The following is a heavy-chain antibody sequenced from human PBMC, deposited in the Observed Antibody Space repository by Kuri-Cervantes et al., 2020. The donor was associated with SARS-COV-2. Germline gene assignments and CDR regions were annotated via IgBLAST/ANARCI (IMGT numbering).Heavy chain of an antibody. CDR1: GFTFSSYS. CDR3: ARDRGGVALFDY. D-gene: IGHD2-15*01. J-gene: IGHJ4*01. V-gene: IGHV3-48*01. CDR2: ISSSSSTI. Sequence: ETLSLTCAASGFTFSSYSMNWVRQAPGKGLEWVSYISSSSSTIYYADSVKGRFTISRDNAKNTLFLQMNSLTADDTAVYYCARDRGGVALFDYWGHGTLVTVSS.